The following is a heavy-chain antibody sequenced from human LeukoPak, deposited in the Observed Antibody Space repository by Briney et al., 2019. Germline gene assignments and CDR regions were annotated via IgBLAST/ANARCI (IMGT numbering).Heavy chain of an antibody. CDR2: KSYDGSNI. V-gene: IGHV3-30-3*01. Sequence: GRSLTLSCAASGFTFSSYAMHWLRQAPGKGLEWVPVKSYDGSNIYYAESVKGRFTIARANSKRSLYLQVNSMRAEYTDVYCWAGDDGAVYYGSSGQYHALADYWGQGTLVTVSS. D-gene: IGHD3-22*01. CDR1: GFTFSSYA. J-gene: IGHJ4*02. CDR3: AGDDGAVYYGSSGQYHALADY.